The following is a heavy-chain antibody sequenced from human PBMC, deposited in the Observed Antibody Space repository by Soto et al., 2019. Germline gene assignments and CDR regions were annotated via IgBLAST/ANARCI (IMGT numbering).Heavy chain of an antibody. Sequence: GGSLRLSCAASGFTFSSYAMHWVRQAPGKGLEWVAVISYDGSNKYYPDSVKGRFTISRDNSKNTLYLQMNSLRAEDTAVYYCAREGPDSGYDPYFDYWGQEPWSPSPQ. V-gene: IGHV3-30-3*01. CDR3: AREGPDSGYDPYFDY. CDR1: GFTFSSYA. D-gene: IGHD5-12*01. CDR2: ISYDGSNK. J-gene: IGHJ4*01.